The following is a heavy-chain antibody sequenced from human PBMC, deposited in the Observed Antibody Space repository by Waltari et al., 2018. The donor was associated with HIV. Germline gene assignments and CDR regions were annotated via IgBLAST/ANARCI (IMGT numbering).Heavy chain of an antibody. CDR1: GFTFSSYS. D-gene: IGHD3-22*01. Sequence: EVQLVESGGGLVQPGGSLRLSCAASGFTFSSYSMNWVRQAPGKGLELVSYISSSSSTRYYADSVKGRFTISRDNAKNSLYLQMNSLRAEDTAVYYCARASDYYDSSGYYYGYWGQGTLVTVSS. J-gene: IGHJ4*02. V-gene: IGHV3-48*01. CDR3: ARASDYYDSSGYYYGY. CDR2: ISSSSSTR.